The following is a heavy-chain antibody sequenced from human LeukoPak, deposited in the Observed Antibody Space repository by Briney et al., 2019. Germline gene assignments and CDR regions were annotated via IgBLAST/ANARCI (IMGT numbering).Heavy chain of an antibody. J-gene: IGHJ5*02. D-gene: IGHD3-16*01. CDR3: ATSGLVLGGQGGPSRFDP. CDR2: INPNSGGT. CDR1: GYTFTGYY. Sequence: ASVKVSCKASGYTFTGYYMHWVRQAPGQGLEWMGWINPNSGGTNYAQKFQGRVTMTRDTSISTAYMELSRLRSDDTAVYYCATSGLVLGGQGGPSRFDPWGQGTLVTVSS. V-gene: IGHV1-2*02.